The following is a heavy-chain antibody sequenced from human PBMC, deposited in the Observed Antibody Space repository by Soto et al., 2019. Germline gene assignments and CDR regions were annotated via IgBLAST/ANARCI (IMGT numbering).Heavy chain of an antibody. Sequence: GESLKISCAASGFIFSDHYMDWVRQAPGKGLEWVGRIRNKANSYTTEYAASVKGRFIISRDDSKNALYLQMNSLKIEDTAVYHCIWGTPFRSWGPGTLVTVSS. J-gene: IGHJ5*02. CDR1: GFIFSDHY. CDR2: IRNKANSYTT. D-gene: IGHD3-16*01. CDR3: IWGTPFRS. V-gene: IGHV3-72*01.